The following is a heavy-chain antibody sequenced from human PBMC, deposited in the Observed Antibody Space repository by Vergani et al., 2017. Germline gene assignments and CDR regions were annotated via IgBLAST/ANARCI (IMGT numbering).Heavy chain of an antibody. CDR3: ARVQWLAYYYYGMDV. J-gene: IGHJ6*02. V-gene: IGHV1-24*01. Sequence: QVQLVQSGAEVKKPGASVKVSCKVSGYTLTELSMHWVRQAPGKGLEWMGGFDPEDGETIYAQKFQGRVTMTTDTSTSTAYMELRSLRSDDTAVYYCARVQWLAYYYYGMDVWGQGTTVTVSS. CDR1: GYTLTELS. CDR2: FDPEDGET. D-gene: IGHD6-19*01.